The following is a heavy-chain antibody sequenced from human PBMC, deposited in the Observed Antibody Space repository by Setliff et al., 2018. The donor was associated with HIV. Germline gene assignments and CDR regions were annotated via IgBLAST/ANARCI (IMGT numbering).Heavy chain of an antibody. CDR2: IYYSGSI. Sequence: PSETLSLTCTVSGGSISSSSYYWGCIRQPPGMGLEWIGSIYYSGSIYYNPSLKSRVTISVDTSKNQFSLKLSSVTAADTAVYYCARERGGGYNYGRGMDVWGQGTTVTVS. J-gene: IGHJ6*02. V-gene: IGHV4-39*07. CDR3: ARERGGGYNYGRGMDV. CDR1: GGSISSSSYY. D-gene: IGHD5-18*01.